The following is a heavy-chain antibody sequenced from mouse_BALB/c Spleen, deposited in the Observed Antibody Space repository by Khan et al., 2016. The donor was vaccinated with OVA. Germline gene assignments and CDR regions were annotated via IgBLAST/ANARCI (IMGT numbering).Heavy chain of an antibody. D-gene: IGHD1-1*01. J-gene: IGHJ3*01. CDR3: ARRDYYGSSVAY. V-gene: IGHV1-55*01. CDR2: IYPGSGST. CDR1: GYNFTSYW. Sequence: QVQLQQSGAELVKPGTSVKLSCKASGYNFTSYWINWVKLRPGQGLEWIGHIYPGSGSTNYNEKFKSKATMSVDTSTSTVYRQLSSRASEDSALYDCARRDYYGSSVAYWGQGTLVTVSA.